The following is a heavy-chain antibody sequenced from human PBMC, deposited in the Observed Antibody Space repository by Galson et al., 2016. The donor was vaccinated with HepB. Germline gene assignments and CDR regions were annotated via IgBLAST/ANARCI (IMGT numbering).Heavy chain of an antibody. CDR1: GDSISSGGHY. CDR2: VFHTGST. D-gene: IGHD3-10*01. J-gene: IGHJ5*02. CDR3: ARAFYGAGSWFDP. V-gene: IGHV4-31*03. Sequence: TLSLTCTVSGDSISSGGHYWSWIRQHPETGLEWIEYVFHTGSTHYNPSLKSRVTTSVDTSGDQFSLNLTSVTAADTAVYLCARAFYGAGSWFDPWGQGTLVTVSS.